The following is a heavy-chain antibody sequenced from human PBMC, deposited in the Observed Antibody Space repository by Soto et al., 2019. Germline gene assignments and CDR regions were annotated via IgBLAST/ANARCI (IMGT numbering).Heavy chain of an antibody. D-gene: IGHD5-18*01. V-gene: IGHV2-5*02. CDR2: IYWDDDK. CDR3: AHRRREGGYSYGVFDY. Sequence: SGPTLVNPTQTLTLTCTFSGFSLSTSGVGVGWIRQPPGKALEWLALIYWDDDKRYSPSLKSRLTITKNTSKNQVVLTMTNMDPVDTATYYCAHRRREGGYSYGVFDYWGQGTLVTVSS. J-gene: IGHJ4*02. CDR1: GFSLSTSGVG.